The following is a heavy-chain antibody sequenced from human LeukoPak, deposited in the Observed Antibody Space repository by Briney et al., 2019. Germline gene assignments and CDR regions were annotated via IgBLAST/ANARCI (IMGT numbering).Heavy chain of an antibody. V-gene: IGHV4-39*01. D-gene: IGHD3-3*01. CDR3: ARRNGYFYFDY. J-gene: IGHJ4*02. CDR1: GVSISRRIYY. Sequence: SETLSLPCTVSGVSISRRIYYWGWIRQPPGKGLEGIGTVYYGGSTYYNPSLKSRVTISVDTSKNQFSLKLSSVTAADTAVYYCARRNGYFYFDYWGQGTLVTVSA. CDR2: VYYGGST.